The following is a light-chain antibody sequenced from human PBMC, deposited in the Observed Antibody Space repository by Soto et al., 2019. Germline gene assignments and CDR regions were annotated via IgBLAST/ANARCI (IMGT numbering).Light chain of an antibody. CDR1: QSVSSSY. Sequence: EIVLTQSTGTLSLSPGERATLSCRASQSVSSSYLAWYQQKPGQAPRLLIYGASSRATGIPDRFSGSGSGTDFTLTISRLEPEDFAVYYCQQYGSSPTWTFGPGTKVDIK. V-gene: IGKV3-20*01. CDR2: GAS. CDR3: QQYGSSPTWT. J-gene: IGKJ3*01.